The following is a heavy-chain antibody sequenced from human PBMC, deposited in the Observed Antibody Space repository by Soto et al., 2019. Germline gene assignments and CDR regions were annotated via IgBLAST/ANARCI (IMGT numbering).Heavy chain of an antibody. J-gene: IGHJ2*01. D-gene: IGHD3-9*01. CDR2: INDRGSI. V-gene: IGHV4-34*01. CDR3: ARESHDILTGPPWVWYFDL. CDR1: GGSFSGYY. Sequence: QVQLQQWGAGPLRPLETLSLTCGVSGGSFSGYYWAWIRQSPGKGLEWIGEINDRGSINYTPSLKSRVSISVDTSKNHYSLNLRSVTAADTAVYYCARESHDILTGPPWVWYFDLWGRGTLVPVSS.